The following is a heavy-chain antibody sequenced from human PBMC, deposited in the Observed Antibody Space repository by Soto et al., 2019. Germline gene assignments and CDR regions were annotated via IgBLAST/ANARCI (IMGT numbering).Heavy chain of an antibody. J-gene: IGHJ4*02. CDR3: AKETYGSGWTLDS. D-gene: IGHD6-19*01. CDR1: GFAFSDYS. Sequence: DVQLLESGGGVVQSGGSLRLSCSASGFAFSDYSMHWVRQAPGKGPEWVSAISGGGGNTYYAGSVNGRLTISRDNSRNTLYLQMHSLRDDDTALYYCAKETYGSGWTLDSWGQGTRATVSS. CDR2: ISGGGGNT. V-gene: IGHV3-23*01.